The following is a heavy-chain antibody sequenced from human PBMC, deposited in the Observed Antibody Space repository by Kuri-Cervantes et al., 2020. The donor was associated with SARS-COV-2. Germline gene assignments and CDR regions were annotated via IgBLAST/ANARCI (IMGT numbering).Heavy chain of an antibody. Sequence: GESLRLSCAASGFTFSDYYMSWIRQAPGKGLEWVSYISSSSSYTNYADSVKGRFTISRDNAKNSLYLQMNSLRAEDTAVYYCARAPQWVAGDDAFDIWGQGTMVTVSS. D-gene: IGHD6-19*01. CDR2: ISSSSSYT. J-gene: IGHJ3*02. CDR3: ARAPQWVAGDDAFDI. V-gene: IGHV3-11*05. CDR1: GFTFSDYY.